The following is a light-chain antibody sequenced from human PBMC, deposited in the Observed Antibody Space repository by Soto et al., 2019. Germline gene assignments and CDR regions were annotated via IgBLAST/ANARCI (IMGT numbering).Light chain of an antibody. CDR1: QAISGF. CDR3: QQSYSMPLT. Sequence: DIQMTQSPSSLSASVGDRVAISCRASQAISGFLNWFQQKPGKAPRLLIYAATSLQSGVPSRFSGGASGKDFTLSIRSLQPEDFATYYCQQSYSMPLTVGQGTRLEIK. J-gene: IGKJ5*01. CDR2: AAT. V-gene: IGKV1-39*01.